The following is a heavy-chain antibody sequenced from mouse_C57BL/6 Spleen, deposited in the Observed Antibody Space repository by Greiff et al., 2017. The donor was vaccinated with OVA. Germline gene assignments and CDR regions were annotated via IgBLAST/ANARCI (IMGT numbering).Heavy chain of an antibody. Sequence: QVQLQQSGAELVKPGASVKISCKASGYAFSSYWMNWVKQRPGKGLEWIGQIYPGDGDTNYNGKFKGKATLTADKSSSTAYMQLSSLTSEDSAVYFCARYGEKGYYGSPYFDYWGQGTTLTVSS. CDR2: IYPGDGDT. V-gene: IGHV1-80*01. CDR1: GYAFSSYW. D-gene: IGHD1-1*01. J-gene: IGHJ2*01. CDR3: ARYGEKGYYGSPYFDY.